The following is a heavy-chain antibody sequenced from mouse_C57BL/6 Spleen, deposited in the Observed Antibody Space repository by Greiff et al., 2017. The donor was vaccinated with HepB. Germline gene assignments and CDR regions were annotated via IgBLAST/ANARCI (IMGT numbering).Heavy chain of an antibody. D-gene: IGHD1-1*01. CDR1: GYTFTDYY. Sequence: VQLQQSGAELVRPGASVKLSCKASGYTFTDYYINWVKQRPGQGLEWIARIYPGSGNTYYNEKFKGKATLTAEKSSSTAYMQLSSLTSEDSAVYFCARSKLYYYGSSSYAMDYWGQGTSVTVSS. CDR3: ARSKLYYYGSSSYAMDY. V-gene: IGHV1-76*01. J-gene: IGHJ4*01. CDR2: IYPGSGNT.